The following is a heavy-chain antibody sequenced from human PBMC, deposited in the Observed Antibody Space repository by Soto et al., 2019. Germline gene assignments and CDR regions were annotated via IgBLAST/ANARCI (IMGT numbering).Heavy chain of an antibody. D-gene: IGHD4-17*01. V-gene: IGHV1-69*08. CDR1: GGTFSSHT. Sequence: QDQLVQSGAEVKKPGSSVKVSCKASGGTFSSHTFSWVRQAPGQGLEWMGRIIPALGTATYAQKFQGRVTTTADESATTVYMELDSLRSAETAVYYWARPDFGDCCYFALWGRGTLVTVSS. CDR3: ARPDFGDCCYFAL. CDR2: IIPALGTA. J-gene: IGHJ2*01.